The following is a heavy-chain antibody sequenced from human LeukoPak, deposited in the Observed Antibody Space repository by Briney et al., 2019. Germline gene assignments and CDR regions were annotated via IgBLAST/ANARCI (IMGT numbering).Heavy chain of an antibody. V-gene: IGHV1-18*01. CDR1: GYTFTSYG. Sequence: ASVKVSCKASGYTFTSYGISWVRQAPGQGLEWMGWISAYNGNTNYAQKLQGRVTMTTDTSTSTAYMELRSLRSDGTAVYYCARDGGNYYDSSGYYPLEYWGQGTLVTVSS. CDR2: ISAYNGNT. D-gene: IGHD3-22*01. CDR3: ARDGGNYYDSSGYYPLEY. J-gene: IGHJ4*02.